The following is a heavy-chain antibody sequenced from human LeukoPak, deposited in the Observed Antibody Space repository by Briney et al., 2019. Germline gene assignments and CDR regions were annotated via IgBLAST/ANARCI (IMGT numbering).Heavy chain of an antibody. CDR1: GYTLTESY. V-gene: IGHV1-24*01. J-gene: IGHJ4*02. CDR2: FDPENGET. Sequence: GASVKVSCKVSGYTLTESYMHWVRQGPGEGLEWMGGFDPENGETFYAQRFQGRVTLTEDTSTDTAYMELSSLRSEDTAVYYCARDGGPTDTAMVYWGQGTLVTVSS. D-gene: IGHD5-18*01. CDR3: ARDGGPTDTAMVY.